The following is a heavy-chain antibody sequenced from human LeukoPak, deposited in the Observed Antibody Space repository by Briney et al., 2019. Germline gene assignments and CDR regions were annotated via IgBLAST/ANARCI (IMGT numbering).Heavy chain of an antibody. J-gene: IGHJ4*02. CDR2: ISGSGGST. D-gene: IGHD4-17*01. Sequence: GGSLRLSCAASGFTFSSYAMSWVRQAPGKGLEWVSAISGSGGSTYYADAVKGRFTISRDNAKNTLYLQMNSLRAEDTAVYYCAKDPADYGDYHDYWGQGTLVTVSS. CDR1: GFTFSSYA. V-gene: IGHV3-23*01. CDR3: AKDPADYGDYHDY.